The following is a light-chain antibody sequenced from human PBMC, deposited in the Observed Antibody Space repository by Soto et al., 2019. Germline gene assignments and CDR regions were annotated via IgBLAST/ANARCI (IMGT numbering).Light chain of an antibody. CDR1: QSVSASD. CDR3: HQYGILPRT. J-gene: IGKJ1*01. Sequence: EIVLTNSRGTLSVYPGEKATLSCLASQSVSASDIAWYQQKPGQAPKFLIYGASNRPTDIPDRFSGSGSGTDFSLTISRLEPEDFAVYYCHQYGILPRTFGQGTNVDI. CDR2: GAS. V-gene: IGKV3-20*01.